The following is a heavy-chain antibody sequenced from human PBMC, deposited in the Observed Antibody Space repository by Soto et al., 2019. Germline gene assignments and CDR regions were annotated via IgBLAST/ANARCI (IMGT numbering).Heavy chain of an antibody. D-gene: IGHD2-2*01. V-gene: IGHV3-30*04. Sequence: PGGSLRLSCAASGFTFSTYAMHWVRQAPGKGLEWVATTSYDGSRKFYADSVKGRFTISRDNSKNTLYLQMNSLRAEDTAVYYSLRDIFEDCTSATCYVYFQHWGQGTLVTLAS. J-gene: IGHJ1*01. CDR2: TSYDGSRK. CDR1: GFTFSTYA. CDR3: LRDIFEDCTSATCYVYFQH.